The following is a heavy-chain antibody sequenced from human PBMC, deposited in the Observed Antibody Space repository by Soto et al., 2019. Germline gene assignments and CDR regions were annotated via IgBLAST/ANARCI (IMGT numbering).Heavy chain of an antibody. J-gene: IGHJ5*02. V-gene: IGHV3-23*01. CDR1: GFTFSSYA. Sequence: GSLRLSCAASGFTFSSYAMSWVRQAPGKGLEWVSAISGSGGSTYYADSVKGRFTISRDNSKNTLYLQMNSLRAEDTAVYYCAKGRDFWSGYLLAEPLFDPLGQGTLVTVSS. CDR2: ISGSGGST. D-gene: IGHD3-3*01. CDR3: AKGRDFWSGYLLAEPLFDP.